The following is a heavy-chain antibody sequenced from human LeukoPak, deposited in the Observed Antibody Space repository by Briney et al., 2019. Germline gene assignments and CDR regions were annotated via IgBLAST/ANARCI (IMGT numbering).Heavy chain of an antibody. J-gene: IGHJ1*01. V-gene: IGHV4-34*01. CDR3: AREAQYCSGGYCHGGYFQH. CDR2: INHRGST. CDR1: GGSFSGYY. D-gene: IGHD2-15*01. Sequence: SETLSLTCAVYGGSFSGYYWSWIRQPPGKGLEWIGEINHRGSTIYNPSLTSRVTISVDTSKNQLSLKLSSVTAADTAVYYCAREAQYCSGGYCHGGYFQHWGQGTLVTVSS.